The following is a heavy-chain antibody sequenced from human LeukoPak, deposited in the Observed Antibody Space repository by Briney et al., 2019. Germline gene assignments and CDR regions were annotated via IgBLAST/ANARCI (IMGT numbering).Heavy chain of an antibody. CDR3: ARGRSSSWYNWFDP. CDR1: GYTFTGYY. D-gene: IGHD6-13*01. Sequence: ASVKVSCKASGYTFTGYYMHWVRQAPGQGLEWMGWINPNSGGTNYAQKCQGRVTMTRDTSISTAYMEMSRLRSDDTAVYYCARGRSSSWYNWFDPWGQGTLVTVSS. J-gene: IGHJ5*02. CDR2: INPNSGGT. V-gene: IGHV1-2*02.